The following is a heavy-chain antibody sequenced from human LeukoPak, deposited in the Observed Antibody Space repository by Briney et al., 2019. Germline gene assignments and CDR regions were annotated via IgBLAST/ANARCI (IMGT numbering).Heavy chain of an antibody. CDR1: GFTFSSYS. D-gene: IGHD6-19*01. CDR2: ISSSSSTI. CDR3: ARDQYSSGWYLRGDAFDI. Sequence: PGGSLRLSCAASGFTFSSYSMNWVRQAPGKGLEWVSYISSSSSTIYYADSVKGRFTISRDNAKNSLYLQMSSLRAEDTAVYYCARDQYSSGWYLRGDAFDIWGQGTMVTVSS. V-gene: IGHV3-48*01. J-gene: IGHJ3*02.